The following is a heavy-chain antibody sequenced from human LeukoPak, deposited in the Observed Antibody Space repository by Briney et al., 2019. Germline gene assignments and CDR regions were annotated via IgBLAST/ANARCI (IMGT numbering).Heavy chain of an antibody. V-gene: IGHV3-7*01. J-gene: IGHJ4*02. CDR2: IKKDGSEK. CDR3: ARDRGSWYYDSSGYYDY. CDR1: GFTFSSYW. D-gene: IGHD3-22*01. Sequence: GGSLRLSCAASGFTFSSYWMSWVRQAPGKGREWVANIKKDGSEKYYVDSVKGRFTISRDNAKNSLYLQMNSLRAEDTAVYYCARDRGSWYYDSSGYYDYWGQGTLVTVSS.